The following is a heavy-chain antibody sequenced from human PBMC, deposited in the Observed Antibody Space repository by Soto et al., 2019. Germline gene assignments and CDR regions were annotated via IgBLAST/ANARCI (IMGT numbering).Heavy chain of an antibody. Sequence: TGGSLRLSXAASGFTFSDYYMSWIRQAPGKGLEWVSYISSSGSTIYYADSVKGRFTISRDNAKNSLYLQMNSLRAEDTAVYYCARVFPCGGDCYGLDYWGQGTLVTVSS. J-gene: IGHJ4*02. D-gene: IGHD2-21*02. CDR1: GFTFSDYY. V-gene: IGHV3-11*01. CDR3: ARVFPCGGDCYGLDY. CDR2: ISSSGSTI.